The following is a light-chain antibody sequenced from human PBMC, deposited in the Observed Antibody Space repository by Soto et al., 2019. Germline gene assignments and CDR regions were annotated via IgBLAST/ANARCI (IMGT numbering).Light chain of an antibody. CDR1: SSDVGGYNY. J-gene: IGLJ1*01. CDR2: DVS. Sequence: QSALTQPASVSGSPGQSITISCTGTSSDVGGYNYVSWYQQHPGKAPKLMIYDVSNRPSGVSNRFSGPKSGNTASLTISGLQAEDEADYYCSSYTSSSTLDYVFGTGNKVTVL. V-gene: IGLV2-14*01. CDR3: SSYTSSSTLDYV.